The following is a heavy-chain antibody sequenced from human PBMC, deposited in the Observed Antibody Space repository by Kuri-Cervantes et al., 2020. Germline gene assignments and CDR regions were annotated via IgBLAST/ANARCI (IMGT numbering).Heavy chain of an antibody. D-gene: IGHD3-3*01. J-gene: IGHJ6*03. CDR3: ARGPKDERFLEWFTPYYMDV. CDR1: GYTFTSYY. CDR2: INPSGGSP. Sequence: ASVKVSCKASGYTFTSYYMHWVRQAPGQGLEWMGIINPSGGSPSYAHKFQGRVTMTRNTSISTAYMELSSPRSEDTAVYYCARGPKDERFLEWFTPYYMDVWGKGTTVTVSS. V-gene: IGHV1-46*01.